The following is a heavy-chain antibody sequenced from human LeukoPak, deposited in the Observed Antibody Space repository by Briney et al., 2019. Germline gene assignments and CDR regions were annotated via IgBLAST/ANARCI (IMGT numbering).Heavy chain of an antibody. J-gene: IGHJ3*02. V-gene: IGHV1-2*02. CDR3: ARGFDYYDSSGYNSDAFDI. Sequence: ASVKVSCKASGYTFTGYYIHWVRQAPGQGLECMGWINPNSGGSKYAQKFQGRVTMTRDTSISTAYMELSRLRYDDTAVYYCARGFDYYDSSGYNSDAFDIWGQGTMVTVSS. CDR1: GYTFTGYY. CDR2: INPNSGGS. D-gene: IGHD3-22*01.